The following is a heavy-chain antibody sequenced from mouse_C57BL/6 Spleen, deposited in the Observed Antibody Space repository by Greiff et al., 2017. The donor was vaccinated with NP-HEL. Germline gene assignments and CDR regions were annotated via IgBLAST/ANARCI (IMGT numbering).Heavy chain of an antibody. CDR1: GFTFSDYY. Sequence: EVKLVESEGGLVQPGSSMKLSCTASGFTFSDYYMAWVRQVPEKGLEWVANINYDGSSTYYLDSLKSRFIISKDNAKNILYLQMSSLKSEDTATYYWSRETAQAEGFDYWGQGTTLTVSS. V-gene: IGHV5-16*01. CDR2: INYDGSST. D-gene: IGHD3-2*02. CDR3: SRETAQAEGFDY. J-gene: IGHJ2*01.